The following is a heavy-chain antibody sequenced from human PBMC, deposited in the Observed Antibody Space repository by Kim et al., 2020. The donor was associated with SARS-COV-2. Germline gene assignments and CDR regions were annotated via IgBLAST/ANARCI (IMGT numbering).Heavy chain of an antibody. V-gene: IGHV1-8*01. Sequence: ASVKVSCKPSGYTFTSYDINWVRQATGQGLEWMGWMNPNSGNTGYAQKFQGRVTMTRNTSISTAYMELSSLRSEDTAVYYCARVRIQLWSLLKPYYYGMDVWGQGTTVTVSS. D-gene: IGHD5-18*01. CDR2: MNPNSGNT. CDR3: ARVRIQLWSLLKPYYYGMDV. J-gene: IGHJ6*02. CDR1: GYTFTSYD.